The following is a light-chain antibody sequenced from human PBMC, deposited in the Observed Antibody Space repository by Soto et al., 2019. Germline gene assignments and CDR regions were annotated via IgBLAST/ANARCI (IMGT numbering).Light chain of an antibody. Sequence: DVVMTQSPLSLPVTPGAPASISCRSSHSLLPCFGQNYFAWYVQKPGQSPRRLIYLGSSRSSGVPDRFSASGSGSDFTLHISRWVAADDVSCYCCMIARIPQWPFGQVAKV. V-gene: IGKV2-28*01. CDR3: CMIARIPQWP. J-gene: IGKJ1*01. CDR1: HSLLPCFGQNY. CDR2: LGS.